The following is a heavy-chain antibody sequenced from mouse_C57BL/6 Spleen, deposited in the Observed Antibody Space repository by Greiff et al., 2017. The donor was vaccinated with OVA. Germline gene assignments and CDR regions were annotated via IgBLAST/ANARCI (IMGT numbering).Heavy chain of an antibody. J-gene: IGHJ4*01. Sequence: VQLQQPGAELVKPGASVKVSCKASGYTFTSYWMHWVKQRPGQGLEWIGRIHPSDSDTNYNQKFKGKATLTVDKSSSTAYMQLSSLTSEDSAVYYCVKIYSDFYYYAMDYWGQGTSVTASS. CDR3: VKIYSDFYYYAMDY. CDR1: GYTFTSYW. CDR2: IHPSDSDT. D-gene: IGHD2-4*01. V-gene: IGHV1-74*01.